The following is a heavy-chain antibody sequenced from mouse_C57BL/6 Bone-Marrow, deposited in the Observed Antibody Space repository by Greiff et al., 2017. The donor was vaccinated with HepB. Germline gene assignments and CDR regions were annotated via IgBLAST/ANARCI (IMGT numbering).Heavy chain of an antibody. V-gene: IGHV14-4*01. CDR2: IDPENGDT. CDR3: TTMITTAFDY. CDR1: GFNIKDDY. D-gene: IGHD2-4*01. Sequence: EVKLQESGAELVRPGASVKLSCTASGFNIKDDYMHWVKQRPEQGLEWIGWIDPENGDTEYASKFQGKATITADTSSNTAYLQLSSLTSEDTAVYYCTTMITTAFDYWGKGTTLTVSS. J-gene: IGHJ2*01.